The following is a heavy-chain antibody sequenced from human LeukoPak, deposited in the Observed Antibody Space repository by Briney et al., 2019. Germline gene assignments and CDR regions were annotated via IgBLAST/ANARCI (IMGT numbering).Heavy chain of an antibody. V-gene: IGHV4-4*07. D-gene: IGHD3-22*01. Sequence: SETLSLTCIISGGSINGYYWNWIRQSAGKGLEWIGRVYSSGRTNYNPSLESRVTMSLEAPKKQLSLKLTSVTAADTAVYYCARGKYDASGYYQQFEFWGQGTRVTVSS. CDR3: ARGKYDASGYYQQFEF. CDR1: GGSINGYY. CDR2: VYSSGRT. J-gene: IGHJ4*02.